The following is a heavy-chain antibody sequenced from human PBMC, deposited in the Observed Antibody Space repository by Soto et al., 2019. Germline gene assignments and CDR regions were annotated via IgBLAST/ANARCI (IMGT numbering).Heavy chain of an antibody. V-gene: IGHV4-59*12. D-gene: IGHD3-22*01. J-gene: IGHJ3*02. Sequence: SEALPLTYTVSGDTISNSDWSLFRQSPGRGLEWIGYLYYSGGTNYNPSLNGRVTILVDTSKNQFSLKLTSLTAADTAVYYCARVNYYDSTYAFDIWGHGTRVT. CDR1: GDTISNSD. CDR2: LYYSGGT. CDR3: ARVNYYDSTYAFDI.